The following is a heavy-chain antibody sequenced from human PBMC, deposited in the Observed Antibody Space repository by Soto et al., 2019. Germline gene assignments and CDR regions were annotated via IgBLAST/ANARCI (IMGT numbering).Heavy chain of an antibody. V-gene: IGHV1-69*02. J-gene: IGHJ3*02. D-gene: IGHD6-13*01. CDR2: IIPILGIA. Sequence: QVQLVQSGAEVKKPGSSVKVSCKASGGTFSSYTISWVRQAPGQGLEWMGRIIPILGIANYAQKFQGRVTITADKSTSTAYMELSSLRSEDTAVYYCARRGVSSHDAFDIWGQGTMVTVSS. CDR3: ARRGVSSHDAFDI. CDR1: GGTFSSYT.